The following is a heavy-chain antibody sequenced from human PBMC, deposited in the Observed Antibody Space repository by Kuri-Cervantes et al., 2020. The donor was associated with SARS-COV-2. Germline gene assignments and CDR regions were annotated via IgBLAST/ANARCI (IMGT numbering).Heavy chain of an antibody. CDR2: INHSGST. V-gene: IGHV4-34*01. D-gene: IGHD3-16*01. J-gene: IGHJ6*03. Sequence: GSLRLSCAVYGGSFSGYYWSWIRQPPGKGLEWIGKINHSGSTNYNPSLKSRVTISVDTSKNQFSLKLSSVTAADTAVYYCARDRSDGALYYYYYMDVWGKGTTVTVSS. CDR1: GGSFSGYY. CDR3: ARDRSDGALYYYYYMDV.